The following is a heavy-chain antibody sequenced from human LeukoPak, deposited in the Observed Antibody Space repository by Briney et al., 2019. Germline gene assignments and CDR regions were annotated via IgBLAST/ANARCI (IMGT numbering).Heavy chain of an antibody. CDR2: ISSSSSYI. CDR1: GFTFSSYS. J-gene: IGHJ4*02. V-gene: IGHV3-21*01. D-gene: IGHD2-2*01. Sequence: GGSLRLSCAASGFTFSSYSMNWVRQAPGKGLEWVSSISSSSSYIYYADSVKGRFTISRDNAKNSLYLQMNSLRAEDTAVYYCASVIVVVPAASQPTVDYWGQGTLVTVSS. CDR3: ASVIVVVPAASQPTVDY.